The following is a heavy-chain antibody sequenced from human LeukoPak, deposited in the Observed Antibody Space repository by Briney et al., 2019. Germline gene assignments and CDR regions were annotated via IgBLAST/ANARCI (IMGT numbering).Heavy chain of an antibody. J-gene: IGHJ4*02. V-gene: IGHV4-4*02. Sequence: SETLSLTCAVSGGSISSSNWWSWVRQPPGKGLEWIGEIYHSGSSNYNPSLKSRITISVDKSKNQFSLKLSSVTAADTAVYYCARGTNSGSYSYYFDYWGQGTLVTVSS. CDR1: GGSISSSNW. CDR3: ARGTNSGSYSYYFDY. CDR2: IYHSGSS. D-gene: IGHD1-26*01.